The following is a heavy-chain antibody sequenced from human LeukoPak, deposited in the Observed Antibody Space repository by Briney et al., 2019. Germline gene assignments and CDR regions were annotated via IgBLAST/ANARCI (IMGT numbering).Heavy chain of an antibody. CDR3: VRSAFHAGSGNYYDY. D-gene: IGHD3-22*01. J-gene: IGHJ4*02. V-gene: IGHV3-74*03. CDR1: GFTFSNYW. CDR2: IDNAGSIT. Sequence: GGSLRLPCAASGFTFSNYWIHWVRQAPGKGLVWVSRIDNAGSITTYADSVKGRFTISRDNAENTLYLQMNSLRVEDTAVYYCVRSAFHAGSGNYYDYWGQGTLVTVSS.